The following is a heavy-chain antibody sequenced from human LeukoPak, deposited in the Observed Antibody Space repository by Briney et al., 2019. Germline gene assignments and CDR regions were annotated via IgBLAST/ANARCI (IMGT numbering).Heavy chain of an antibody. CDR2: IYHSGST. Sequence: PSGTLSLTCAVPGGSISSSNWWSWVRQPPGKGLEWIGEIYHSGSTNYNPSLKSRVTISVDKSKNQFSLKLSSVTAADTAVYYCARRYCSSTSCFDNGMDVWGKGTTVTVSS. J-gene: IGHJ6*04. CDR1: GGSISSSNW. CDR3: ARRYCSSTSCFDNGMDV. V-gene: IGHV4-4*02. D-gene: IGHD2-2*01.